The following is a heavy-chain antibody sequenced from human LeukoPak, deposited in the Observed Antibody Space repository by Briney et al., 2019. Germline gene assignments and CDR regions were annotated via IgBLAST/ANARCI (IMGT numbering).Heavy chain of an antibody. CDR3: AKVTTEGYFDY. CDR2: ISYDGSNK. Sequence: GGSLRLSCVASGFTFSSYGMHWVRQAPGKGLEGGAVISYDGSNKYYADSVKGRFTISRDNSKNTLYLQMNSLRAEDTAVYYCAKVTTEGYFDYWGQGTLVTVSS. V-gene: IGHV3-30*18. D-gene: IGHD3-3*01. CDR1: GFTFSSYG. J-gene: IGHJ4*02.